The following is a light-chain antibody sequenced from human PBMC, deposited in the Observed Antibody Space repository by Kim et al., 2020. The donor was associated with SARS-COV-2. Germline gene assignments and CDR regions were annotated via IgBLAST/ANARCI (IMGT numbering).Light chain of an antibody. V-gene: IGKV1-39*01. CDR2: AAS. J-gene: IGKJ1*01. Sequence: ASVGDRVTITCRASQSISSYLNWYQQKPGKAPKLLIYAASSLQSGVPSRFSGSGSGTDFTLTISSLQPEDFATYYCQQSYSTPATFGQGTKVDIK. CDR3: QQSYSTPAT. CDR1: QSISSY.